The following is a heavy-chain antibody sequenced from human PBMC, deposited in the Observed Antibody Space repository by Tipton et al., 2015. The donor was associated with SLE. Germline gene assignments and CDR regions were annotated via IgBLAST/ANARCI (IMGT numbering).Heavy chain of an antibody. CDR3: ARDPDYGDYGNWFDP. Sequence: TLSLTCAVSGYSLRSGYYWGWIRPPPGKGLEWIGYIYYSGSTTYNPTLTSRVTISVDTSKNQFSLNLSSVTAADTAVYYCARDPDYGDYGNWFDPWGQGTLVTVSS. CDR2: IYYSGST. V-gene: IGHV4-61*01. CDR1: GYSLRSGYY. D-gene: IGHD4-17*01. J-gene: IGHJ5*02.